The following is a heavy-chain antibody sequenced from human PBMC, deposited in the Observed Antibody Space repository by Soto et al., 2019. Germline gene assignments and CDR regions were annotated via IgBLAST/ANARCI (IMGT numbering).Heavy chain of an antibody. CDR3: ARLGYYGSGSYPYYYYMDV. V-gene: IGHV4-39*01. J-gene: IGHJ6*03. D-gene: IGHD3-10*01. CDR1: GGSISSSSYY. CDR2: IYYSGST. Sequence: SETLSLTCTVSGGSISSSSYYWGWIRQPPGKGLEWIGSIYYSGSTYYNPSLKSRVTISVDTSKNQFSLKLSSVTAADTAVYYCARLGYYGSGSYPYYYYMDVWGKGTTVTVSS.